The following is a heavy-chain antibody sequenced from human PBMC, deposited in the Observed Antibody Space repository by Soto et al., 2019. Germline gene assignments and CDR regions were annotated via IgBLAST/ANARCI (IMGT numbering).Heavy chain of an antibody. CDR2: IGTAGDT. CDR3: ARASDVAAHMDV. D-gene: IGHD2-15*01. J-gene: IGHJ6*03. CDR1: GFTFSSYD. Sequence: GGSLRLSCAASGFTFSSYDMHWVRQATGKGLEWVSAIGTAGDTYYPGSVKGRFTISRENAKNSLYLQMNSLRAGDTAVYYCARASDVAAHMDVWGKGTTVTVSS. V-gene: IGHV3-13*01.